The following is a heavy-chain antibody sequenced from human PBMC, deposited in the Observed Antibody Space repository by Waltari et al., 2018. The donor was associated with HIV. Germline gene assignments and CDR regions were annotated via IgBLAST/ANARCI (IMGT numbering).Heavy chain of an antibody. CDR1: ASTATGYY. CDR2: ISHNSDGT. V-gene: IGHV1-2*06. CDR3: ATVRDYGEYKLFGDLNYGMVV. Sequence: QVQLVPSWAEAKKPGASVKVSCETSASTATGYYMHWVRQAPGQGLEWMGRISHNSDGTNYAQKIQGKVTMTTDASISTEYMELSRLGSDDEAVYYCATVRDYGEYKLFGDLNYGMVVWGQWTTVSGS. D-gene: IGHD4-17*01. J-gene: IGHJ6*02.